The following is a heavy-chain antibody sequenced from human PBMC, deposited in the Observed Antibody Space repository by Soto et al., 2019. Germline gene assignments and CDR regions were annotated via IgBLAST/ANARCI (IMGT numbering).Heavy chain of an antibody. CDR1: GFTFSSYA. J-gene: IGHJ4*02. CDR2: ISYDGSNK. D-gene: IGHD4-17*01. CDR3: ARDLVGHGDFNFDY. V-gene: IGHV3-30-3*01. Sequence: GGSLRLSCAASGFTFSSYAMHWVRQAPGKGLEWVAVISYDGSNKYYADSVKGRFTISRDNSKNTLYLQMNSLRAEDTAVYYCARDLVGHGDFNFDYWGQGTLVTVSS.